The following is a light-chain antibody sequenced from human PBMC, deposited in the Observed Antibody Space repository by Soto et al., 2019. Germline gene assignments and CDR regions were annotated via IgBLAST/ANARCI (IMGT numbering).Light chain of an antibody. V-gene: IGKV1-5*03. CDR2: KTS. Sequence: DIQLTQSPSTLSASVGDRVTITCRASQTISSWLAWYQQKPGKAPNLLIYKTSNSESGVPSRFSGSGSGTEFTLTISSLQPDDFATYYCQHYNDYWWTFGQGTKVEIK. CDR3: QHYNDYWWT. CDR1: QTISSW. J-gene: IGKJ1*01.